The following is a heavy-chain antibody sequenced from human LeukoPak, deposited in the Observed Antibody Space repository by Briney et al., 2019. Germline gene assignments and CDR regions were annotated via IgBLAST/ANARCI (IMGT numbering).Heavy chain of an antibody. CDR2: IYYSGST. Sequence: SETLSLTCTVSGGSISSYYWSWIRQPPGKGLEWIGYIYYSGSTYYNPSLKSRVTISVDTSKNQFSLKLSSVTAADTAVYYCARVSAGVYWGQGTLVTVSS. CDR1: GGSISSYY. D-gene: IGHD6-13*01. CDR3: ARVSAGVY. V-gene: IGHV4-59*12. J-gene: IGHJ4*02.